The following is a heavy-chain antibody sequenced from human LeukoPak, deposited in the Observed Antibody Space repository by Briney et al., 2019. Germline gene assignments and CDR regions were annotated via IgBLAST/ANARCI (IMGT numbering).Heavy chain of an antibody. J-gene: IGHJ4*02. D-gene: IGHD3-10*01. V-gene: IGHV3-53*01. CDR1: GFTVSSNY. Sequence: GGSLRLSCVASGFTVSSNYTTWVRQAPGKGLEWASVIYSGGSTYYADSVKGRFTISRDNSKNTLYLQMNSLRADDTAVYYCASARGSGLFDYWGQGTLVTVSS. CDR3: ASARGSGLFDY. CDR2: IYSGGST.